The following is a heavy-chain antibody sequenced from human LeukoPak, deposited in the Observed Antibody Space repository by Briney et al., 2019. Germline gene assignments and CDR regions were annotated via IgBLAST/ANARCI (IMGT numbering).Heavy chain of an antibody. CDR1: GFTFSSNA. D-gene: IGHD3-22*01. CDR2: ISGSGGST. CDR3: AKSPYYDSSGPIDY. J-gene: IGHJ4*02. Sequence: GGSLRLSCAGSGFTFSSNAMSWVRQTSGKGLEWVSAISGSGGSTYYADSVKGRFTISRDNSKNTLYLQMSSLRAEDTAVYYCAKSPYYDSSGPIDYWGQGTLVTVSS. V-gene: IGHV3-23*01.